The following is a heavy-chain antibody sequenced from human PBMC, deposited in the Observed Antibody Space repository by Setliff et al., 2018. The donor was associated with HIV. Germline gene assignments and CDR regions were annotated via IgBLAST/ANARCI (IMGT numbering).Heavy chain of an antibody. CDR3: ASEHGEYCSGGTCYHHYYFDY. CDR1: GDTFNFYG. Sequence: GASVKVSCKASGDTFNFYGLNWVRQAPGQGLEWMGKIIPKSDTRDYAQKLRGRVTITADKPSNTVYMELTRLTSEDTAVYYCASEHGEYCSGGTCYHHYYFDYWVPGTLLVTVSS. V-gene: IGHV1-69*06. CDR2: IIPKSDTR. J-gene: IGHJ4*03. D-gene: IGHD2-15*01.